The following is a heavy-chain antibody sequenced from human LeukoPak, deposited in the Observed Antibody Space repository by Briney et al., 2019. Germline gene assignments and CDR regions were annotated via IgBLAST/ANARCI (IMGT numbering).Heavy chain of an antibody. V-gene: IGHV4-59*05. CDR3: ASLLRDNWYFDL. CDR1: GGSISSYY. CDR2: IYYSGST. Sequence: SETLSLTCTVSGGSISSYYWSWIRQPPGKGLEWIGSIYYSGSTYYNPSLKSRVTISVDTSKNQFSLKLSSVTAADTAVYYCASLLRDNWYFDLWGRGTLVTVSS. D-gene: IGHD2/OR15-2a*01. J-gene: IGHJ2*01.